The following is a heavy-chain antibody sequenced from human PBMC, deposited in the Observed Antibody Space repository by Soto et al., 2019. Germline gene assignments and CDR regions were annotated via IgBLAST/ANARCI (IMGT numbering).Heavy chain of an antibody. V-gene: IGHV4-59*08. CDR1: GGSISSYY. CDR3: ASGPYNWNYEEDYYYMDV. D-gene: IGHD1-7*01. Sequence: PSETLSLTCTVSGGSISSYYWSWIRQPPGKGLEWIGYIYYSGSTNYNPSLKSRVTISVDTSKNQFSLKLSSVTAADTAVYYCASGPYNWNYEEDYYYMDVWGKGTTVTVSS. J-gene: IGHJ6*03. CDR2: IYYSGST.